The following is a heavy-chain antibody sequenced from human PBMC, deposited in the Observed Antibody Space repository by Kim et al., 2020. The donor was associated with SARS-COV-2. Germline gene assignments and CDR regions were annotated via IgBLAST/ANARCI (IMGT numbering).Heavy chain of an antibody. CDR1: GGSFSGYY. Sequence: SETLSLTCAVYGGSFSGYYWSWIRQPPGKGLEWIGEINHSGSTNYNPSLKSRVTISVDTSKNQFSLKLSSVTAADTAVYYCARGTKPSGGDYYGMDVWGQGTTVTVSS. D-gene: IGHD3-16*01. CDR3: ARGTKPSGGDYYGMDV. V-gene: IGHV4-34*01. CDR2: INHSGST. J-gene: IGHJ6*02.